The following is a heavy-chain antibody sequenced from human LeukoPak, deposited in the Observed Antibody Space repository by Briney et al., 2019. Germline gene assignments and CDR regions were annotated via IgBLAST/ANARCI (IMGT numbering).Heavy chain of an antibody. D-gene: IGHD3-10*01. J-gene: IGHJ4*02. CDR1: GFTFSSYW. V-gene: IGHV3-74*01. CDR3: ARGCYYLSGSYHY. Sequence: PGGSLRLSCAASGFTFSSYWMHWVRHAPGKGLVWVSRLNSDGCSTRYSDSVQGRFTISRDNANHTLYLQMDSLRAEDTAVCYCARGCYYLSGSYHYWGQGTLVTVSS. CDR2: LNSDGCST.